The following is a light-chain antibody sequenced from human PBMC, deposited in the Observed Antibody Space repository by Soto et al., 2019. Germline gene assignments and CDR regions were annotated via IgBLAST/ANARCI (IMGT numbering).Light chain of an antibody. J-gene: IGKJ5*01. Sequence: IQISQSPSSLCAGVGDRVTITCPASQDISNYLNWYQKKLGKAPKLMIYDASNLETGVPSRVSGSGSGTDFTFTISSLPPEVIGIYYCQQYDNLSITFGQGTGLVIK. CDR3: QQYDNLSIT. V-gene: IGKV1-33*01. CDR1: QDISNY. CDR2: DAS.